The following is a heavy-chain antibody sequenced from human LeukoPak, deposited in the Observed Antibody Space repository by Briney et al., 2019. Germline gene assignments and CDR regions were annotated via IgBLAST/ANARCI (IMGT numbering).Heavy chain of an antibody. J-gene: IGHJ3*02. D-gene: IGHD3-22*01. CDR2: IYYSGST. CDR3: ARTYYDSSGYYQYDAFDI. V-gene: IGHV4-30-4*01. CDR1: GGSITSSNW. Sequence: PSETLSLTCAVSGGSITSSNWWSWVRQPPGKGLEWIGYIYYSGSTYYNPSLKSRVTISVGTSKNQFSLKLSSVTAADTAVYYCARTYYDSSGYYQYDAFDIWGQGTMVTVSS.